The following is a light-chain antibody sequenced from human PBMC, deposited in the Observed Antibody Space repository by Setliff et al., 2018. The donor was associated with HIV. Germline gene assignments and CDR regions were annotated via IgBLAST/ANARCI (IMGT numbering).Light chain of an antibody. CDR2: DVS. J-gene: IGLJ2*01. Sequence: QSVLTQPASVSGSPGQSITISCTGTSSDVGGYSYVSWYQQHPGKAPKLMIYDVSNRPSGVSNRFSGSKSGNTASLTISGLQAEDEADYYCSSSTSSSTHVFGGGTKVTVL. V-gene: IGLV2-14*03. CDR3: SSSTSSSTHV. CDR1: SSDVGGYSY.